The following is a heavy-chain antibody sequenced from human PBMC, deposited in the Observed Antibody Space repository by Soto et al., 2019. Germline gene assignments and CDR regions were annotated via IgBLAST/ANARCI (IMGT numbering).Heavy chain of an antibody. J-gene: IGHJ4*02. D-gene: IGHD6-25*01. CDR3: ARGWGTRIAAVVDL. CDR1: GLPFSSIE. Sequence: GGSLRLPCAASGLPFSSIEMNWVRQPPGKGQKWISYISNSGRIISYADSVKGRFTLSRDAAKKSLYLQLNGLRAEVTAVYYCARGWGTRIAAVVDLWGQGTLVTVCS. V-gene: IGHV3-48*03. CDR2: ISNSGRII.